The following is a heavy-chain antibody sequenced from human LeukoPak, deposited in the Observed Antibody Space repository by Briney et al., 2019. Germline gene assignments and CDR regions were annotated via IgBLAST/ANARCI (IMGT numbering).Heavy chain of an antibody. V-gene: IGHV4-4*07. D-gene: IGHD1-26*01. CDR3: ARENTGSYREFDY. J-gene: IGHJ4*02. CDR2: IYTGGST. Sequence: SETLSLTCTVSGGSISSYYWSWIRQPAGKGLEWIGRIYTGGSTNYNPSLKSRVTMSVDSSNNQFSLKLSSVTAADTAVYYCARENTGSYREFDYWGEGTLVTVSS. CDR1: GGSISSYY.